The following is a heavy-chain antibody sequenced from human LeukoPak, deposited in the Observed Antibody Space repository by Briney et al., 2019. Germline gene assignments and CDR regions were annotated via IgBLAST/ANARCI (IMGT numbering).Heavy chain of an antibody. J-gene: IGHJ6*02. CDR1: GFTFATTT. V-gene: IGHV1-58*02. CDR2: IVVGSGHT. Sequence: SVKVSCKASGFTFATTTMQWVRQARGQRLEWMGWIVVGSGHTDYAQKFQQRVTTTRDMSTSTAYIYLSSLTSEDTALYYCAATLTVTTGSTYYGMDIWGQGTTVTVSS. CDR3: AATLTVTTGSTYYGMDI. D-gene: IGHD4-17*01.